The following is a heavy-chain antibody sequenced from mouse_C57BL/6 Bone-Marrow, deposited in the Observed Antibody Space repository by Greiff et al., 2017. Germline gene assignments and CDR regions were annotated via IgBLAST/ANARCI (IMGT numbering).Heavy chain of an antibody. D-gene: IGHD1-1*01. CDR3: ARGASVVAKDY. J-gene: IGHJ2*01. Sequence: EVQLQQSGPELVKPGASVKISCKASGYTFTDYYMNWVKQSHGKSLEWIGDLNPNSGGTSYNQKFKGKATLTVDKSSSTAYMELRSLTSEGSAVYYCARGASVVAKDYWGQGTPLTVSS. V-gene: IGHV1-26*01. CDR2: LNPNSGGT. CDR1: GYTFTDYY.